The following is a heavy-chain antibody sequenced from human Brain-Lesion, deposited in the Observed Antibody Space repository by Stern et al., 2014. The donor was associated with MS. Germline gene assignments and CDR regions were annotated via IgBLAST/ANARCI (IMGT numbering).Heavy chain of an antibody. V-gene: IGHV5-51*03. Sequence: VQLVQSGAEVKKPGESLKISCEASGYLFDDNWIGWVRQMSGRGLELVAIIFPRDSNTRYSPSVQGQVTISAEQSISTAYLTWRSLRAPDTPIYYCARSPATPSGYDRFDYWGQGALVTVSS. J-gene: IGHJ4*02. D-gene: IGHD5-12*01. CDR2: IFPRDSNT. CDR3: ARSPATPSGYDRFDY. CDR1: GYLFDDNW.